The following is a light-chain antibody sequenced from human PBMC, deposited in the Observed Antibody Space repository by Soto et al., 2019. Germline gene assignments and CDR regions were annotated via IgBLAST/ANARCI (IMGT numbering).Light chain of an antibody. Sequence: QSALTQPASVSGSTGKSITISCTGTSSDVGGYNYVSWYQQHPGKAHKLMIYEVSNRPSGVSNRFSGSKSGNTASLTISGLQAEDEADYYCSSYTSSSTLVFGTGTKLTVL. V-gene: IGLV2-14*01. CDR2: EVS. CDR3: SSYTSSSTLV. J-gene: IGLJ1*01. CDR1: SSDVGGYNY.